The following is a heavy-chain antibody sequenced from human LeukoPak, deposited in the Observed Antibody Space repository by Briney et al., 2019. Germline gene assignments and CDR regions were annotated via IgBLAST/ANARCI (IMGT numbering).Heavy chain of an antibody. J-gene: IGHJ5*02. CDR1: GGTFGSYA. V-gene: IGHV1-69*13. CDR3: ARDRSSSWYWFDP. D-gene: IGHD6-13*01. Sequence: SVKVSCKASGGTFGSYAISWVRQAPGQGLEWMGGIIPIFGTANYAQKFQGRVTITADESTSTAYMELSSLRSEDTAVYYCARDRSSSWYWFDPWGQGTLVTVSS. CDR2: IIPIFGTA.